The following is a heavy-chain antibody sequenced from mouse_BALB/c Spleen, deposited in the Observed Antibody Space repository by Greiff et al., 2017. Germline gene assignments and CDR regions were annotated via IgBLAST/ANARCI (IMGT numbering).Heavy chain of an antibody. J-gene: IGHJ3*01. V-gene: IGHV1-15*01. CDR1: GYTFTDYE. CDR2: IDPETGGT. D-gene: IGHD4-1*01. CDR3: TKTVGRGGFAY. Sequence: VKLMESGAELVRPGASVTLSCKASGYTFTDYEMHWVKQTPVHGLEWIGAIDPETGGTAYNQKFKGKATLTADKSSSTAYMELRSLTSEDSAVYYCTKTVGRGGFAYWGQGTLVTVSA.